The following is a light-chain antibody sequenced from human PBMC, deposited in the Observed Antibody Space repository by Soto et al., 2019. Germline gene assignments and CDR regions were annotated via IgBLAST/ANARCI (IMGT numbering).Light chain of an antibody. CDR3: QQYNSLWT. CDR1: QSISSW. V-gene: IGKV1-5*01. Sequence: IQITQCPSTLSASVGDRVTITCRASQSISSWLAWYQQKPGNAPKRLIYDASSLESGVPSWFSGSGSGTEFTLTISSLQPDDFAKYYCQQYNSLWTFGQGTKVDIK. J-gene: IGKJ1*01. CDR2: DAS.